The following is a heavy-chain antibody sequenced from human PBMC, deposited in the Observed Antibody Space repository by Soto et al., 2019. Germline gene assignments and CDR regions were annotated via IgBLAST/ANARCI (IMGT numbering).Heavy chain of an antibody. CDR3: ASSYSSFDY. J-gene: IGHJ4*02. CDR1: GYTFTSYG. D-gene: IGHD6-13*01. CDR2: ISAHNGNT. Sequence: QVQLVQSGAEVKKPGASVKVSCKASGYTFTSYGISWVRQAPGQGLEWMGWISAHNGNTNYAQKLKSRVTITTDTSRSTTYRELTSLNSADTALYYCASSYSSFDYWGQGTLVTVSS. V-gene: IGHV1-18*01.